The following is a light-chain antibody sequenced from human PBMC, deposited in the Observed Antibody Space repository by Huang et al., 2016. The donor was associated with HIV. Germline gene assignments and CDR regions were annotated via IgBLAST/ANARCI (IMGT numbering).Light chain of an antibody. Sequence: DIQMTQSPSSLSASVGDRVTFTCRASQGISNSLAWYRQKPGKAPDLLLYAASRLQSGVPSRFTGGGSGTDYTFTISSLQPEDFATYFCQQYYDPPYTFGQGTKLEIK. CDR1: QGISNS. CDR2: AAS. J-gene: IGKJ2*01. V-gene: IGKV1-NL1*01. CDR3: QQYYDPPYT.